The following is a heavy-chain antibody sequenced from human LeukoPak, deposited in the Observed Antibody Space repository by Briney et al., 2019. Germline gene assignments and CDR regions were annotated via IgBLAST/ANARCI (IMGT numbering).Heavy chain of an antibody. CDR1: GFTFSSYM. Sequence: GGSLRLSCAASGFTFSSYMMNWVRQAPGKGLEWVAFIRHDGSNKYYADSVKGRFTISRDNSKNTLYLQMNSLRAGDTAVYYCAKGSKLVVITRDHYMAVWGKGTTVTISS. J-gene: IGHJ6*03. V-gene: IGHV3-30*02. CDR3: AKGSKLVVITRDHYMAV. D-gene: IGHD3-22*01. CDR2: IRHDGSNK.